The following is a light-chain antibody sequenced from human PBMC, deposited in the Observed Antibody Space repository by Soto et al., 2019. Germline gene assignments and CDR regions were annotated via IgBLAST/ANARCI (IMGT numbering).Light chain of an antibody. V-gene: IGKV3-20*01. J-gene: IGKJ1*01. CDR1: QSVSSSY. Sequence: EIVLTQSPGTLSLSPGERATLSCRASQSVSSSYLAWYQQNRGQAPRLLIYGASSRAPGIPDRFGGSGSGTDFTLTISTLEPEDFAVYYCQQYGSSRWTIGQGTKVEIK. CDR3: QQYGSSRWT. CDR2: GAS.